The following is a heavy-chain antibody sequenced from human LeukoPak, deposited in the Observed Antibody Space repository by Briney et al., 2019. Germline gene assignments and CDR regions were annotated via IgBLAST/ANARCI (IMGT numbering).Heavy chain of an antibody. D-gene: IGHD5-24*01. CDR3: ARDRLDGYAFDY. CDR1: RFTFSSYW. Sequence: GGSLRLSCAASRFTFSSYWMHWVRQAPGEGLVWFSRINSDGSSTTYADSVKGRFTISRDNAKNTLYLQMNSLRAEDTAVYYCARDRLDGYAFDYWGQGTLVTVSS. J-gene: IGHJ4*02. V-gene: IGHV3-74*01. CDR2: INSDGSST.